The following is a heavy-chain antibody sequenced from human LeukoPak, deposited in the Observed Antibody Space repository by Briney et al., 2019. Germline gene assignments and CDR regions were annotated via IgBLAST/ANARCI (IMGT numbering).Heavy chain of an antibody. J-gene: IGHJ4*02. Sequence: GGSLRLSCAASGFTFSTYWMTWVPQAPGRGLEWVANIREDGREKYYVDSVRGRFTISRDNAKNSLYLQMNSLRAEDTAVYFCARLTTPVGYWGLGTLVTVSS. CDR1: GFTFSTYW. D-gene: IGHD1-14*01. CDR2: IREDGREK. V-gene: IGHV3-7*01. CDR3: ARLTTPVGY.